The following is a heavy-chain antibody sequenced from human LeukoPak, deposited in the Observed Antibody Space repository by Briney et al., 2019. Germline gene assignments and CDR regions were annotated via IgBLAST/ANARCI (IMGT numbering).Heavy chain of an antibody. J-gene: IGHJ5*02. Sequence: GESLKISCKGSGYSFSSYWIGWVRQMPGKGLEWMGIIYPGDSDTRYSPSFQGQVTISADKSISTAYLQWSSLKASDTAMYYCARQIGYCSGGSCYSGWFDPWGQGTLVTVSS. CDR1: GYSFSSYW. CDR2: IYPGDSDT. V-gene: IGHV5-51*01. D-gene: IGHD2-15*01. CDR3: ARQIGYCSGGSCYSGWFDP.